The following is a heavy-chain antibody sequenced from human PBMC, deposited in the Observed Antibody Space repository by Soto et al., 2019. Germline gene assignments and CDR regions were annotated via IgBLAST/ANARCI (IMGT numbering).Heavy chain of an antibody. CDR1: GDSIRSTRW. D-gene: IGHD3-22*01. CDR2: IYHGGST. V-gene: IGHV4-4*02. CDR3: ARSRGGYFDY. J-gene: IGHJ4*02. Sequence: PSETLSLTYTVSGDSIRSTRWWSWVRQSPGKGLEWIGDIYHGGSTNYNPSLKSRVTISVDTSKNQFSLKLSSVTAADTAVYYCARSRGGYFDYWGQGTLVTVSS.